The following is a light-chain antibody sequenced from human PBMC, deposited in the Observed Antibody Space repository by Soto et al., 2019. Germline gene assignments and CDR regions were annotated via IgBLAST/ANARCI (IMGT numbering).Light chain of an antibody. Sequence: EIVLTQSPGTLSLSPGERATLSCRASQSADGRFLAWYQHKPGQAPRLLIYGVSSRATGIPDRFSGSGSGTDFTLTITRLEPEDSAVYYCKRPGNFGPGSRLEIK. J-gene: IGKJ3*01. CDR3: KRPGN. CDR2: GVS. CDR1: QSADGRF. V-gene: IGKV3-20*01.